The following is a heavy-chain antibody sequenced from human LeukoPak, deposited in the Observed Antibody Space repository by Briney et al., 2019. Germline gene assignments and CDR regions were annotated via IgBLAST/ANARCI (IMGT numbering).Heavy chain of an antibody. CDR1: GGSFSGYY. CDR2: INHSGST. D-gene: IGHD3-22*01. CDR3: ARIYDSSAYYFDY. Sequence: SETLSLTCAVYGGSFSGYYWSWIRQPPGKGLEWIGEINHSGSTNYNPSLKSRDTISVDTSKNQFSLKLSSVTAADTAVYYCARIYDSSAYYFDYWGQGTLVTVSS. V-gene: IGHV4-34*01. J-gene: IGHJ4*02.